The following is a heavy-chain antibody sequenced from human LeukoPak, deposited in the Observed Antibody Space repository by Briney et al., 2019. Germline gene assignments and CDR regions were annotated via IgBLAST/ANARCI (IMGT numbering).Heavy chain of an antibody. J-gene: IGHJ5*02. CDR2: MNPNSGNT. Sequence: ASVKVSCKASGYTFTSYDINWVRQATGQGLERMGWMNPNSGNTGYAQKFQGRVTMTRNTSISTAYMELSSLRSEDTAVYYCARTYYYDSSGLVNWFDPWGQGTLVTVSS. CDR3: ARTYYYDSSGLVNWFDP. V-gene: IGHV1-8*01. CDR1: GYTFTSYD. D-gene: IGHD3-22*01.